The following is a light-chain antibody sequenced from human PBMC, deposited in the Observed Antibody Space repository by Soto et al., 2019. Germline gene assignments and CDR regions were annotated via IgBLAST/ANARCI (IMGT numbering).Light chain of an antibody. CDR1: SSDVGGYNY. J-gene: IGLJ1*01. Sequence: QSALTQPASVSGSPGQSITISCTGTSSDVGGYNYVSWYQQHPGKAPKLMIYEVSNRPSGVSNRFSGSKSGNTASLAISGLQAEDEADYYRSSYTSSSTLEGVFGTGTKLTVL. V-gene: IGLV2-14*01. CDR2: EVS. CDR3: SSYTSSSTLEGV.